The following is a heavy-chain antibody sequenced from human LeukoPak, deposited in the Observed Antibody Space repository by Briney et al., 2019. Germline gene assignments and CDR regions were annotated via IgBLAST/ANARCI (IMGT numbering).Heavy chain of an antibody. CDR1: GFTFSSYE. CDR3: ARVGYNWNLWFDF. J-gene: IGHJ3*01. V-gene: IGHV4-34*01. Sequence: GSLRLSCAASGFTFSSYEMNWVRQPPGKGLEWIGEINHSGSTNYNPSLKSRVTISVDTSKNQFSLKVNSVTAADTAVYYCARVGYNWNLWFDFWGQGTTVTVSS. D-gene: IGHD1-7*01. CDR2: INHSGST.